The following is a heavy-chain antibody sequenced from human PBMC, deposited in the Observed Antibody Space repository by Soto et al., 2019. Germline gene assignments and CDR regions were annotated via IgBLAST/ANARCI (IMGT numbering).Heavy chain of an antibody. J-gene: IGHJ6*02. CDR3: ARATFGVVIYYYGMDV. CDR1: GGSVSSGSYY. D-gene: IGHD3-3*01. Sequence: LETLSLTCTVSGGSVSSGSYYWSWIRQPPGKGLEWIGYIYYSGSTNYNPSLKSRVTISVDTSKNQFSLKLSSVTAADTAVYYCARATFGVVIYYYGMDVWGQGTTVTVSS. CDR2: IYYSGST. V-gene: IGHV4-61*01.